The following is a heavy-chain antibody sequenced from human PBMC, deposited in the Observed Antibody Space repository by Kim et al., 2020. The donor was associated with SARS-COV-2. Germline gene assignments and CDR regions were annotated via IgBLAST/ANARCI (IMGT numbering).Heavy chain of an antibody. D-gene: IGHD5-12*01. V-gene: IGHV3-33*01. CDR1: GFTFSSYG. Sequence: GGSLRLSCAASGFTFSSYGMHWVRQAPGKGLEWVAVIWYDGSNKYYADSVKGRFTISRDNSKNTLYLQMNSLRAEDTAVYYCARDGVSGYDVPSRVGGMDVWGQGTTVTVSS. CDR2: IWYDGSNK. CDR3: ARDGVSGYDVPSRVGGMDV. J-gene: IGHJ6*02.